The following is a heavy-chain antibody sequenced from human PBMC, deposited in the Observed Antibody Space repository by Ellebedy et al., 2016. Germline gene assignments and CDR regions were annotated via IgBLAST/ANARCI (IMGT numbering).Heavy chain of an antibody. CDR3: ARDGEIAVGGTEWFDP. CDR1: GFTFSTSP. Sequence: GESLKISCVASGFTFSTSPLHWVRQAPGKGLEWVAVIWPDGSEKYYGDAVKGRFSVSRDNSKKMVYLQMNSLRVEDTALYYCARDGEIAVGGTEWFDPWGQGTLVTVSS. CDR2: IWPDGSEK. J-gene: IGHJ5*02. D-gene: IGHD6-19*01. V-gene: IGHV3-33*08.